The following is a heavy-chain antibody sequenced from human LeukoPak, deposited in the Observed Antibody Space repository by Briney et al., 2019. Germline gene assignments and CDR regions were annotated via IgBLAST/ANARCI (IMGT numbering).Heavy chain of an antibody. J-gene: IGHJ4*02. CDR1: GFSFSSYS. CDR3: ARAIAVAGPYYFDY. Sequence: TGGSLRLSCAASGFSFSSYSMSWVRQAPGKGLEWVSTITSSSSHIYYADSVKGRFTISRDNAKNSLYLQMNSLRAEDTAVYYCARAIAVAGPYYFDYWGQGTLVTVSS. D-gene: IGHD6-19*01. V-gene: IGHV3-21*01. CDR2: ITSSSSHI.